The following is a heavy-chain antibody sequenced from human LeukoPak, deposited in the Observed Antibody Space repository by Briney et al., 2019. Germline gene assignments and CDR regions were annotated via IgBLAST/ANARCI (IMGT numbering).Heavy chain of an antibody. CDR2: ISPSGGST. J-gene: IGHJ5*02. Sequence: GASVKVSRKAARYTFTSYLLHWVRQAGGQGLEWMGRISPSGGSTSYAQKSQGRVTMTRDTSTSTVSMELSRLRSEDTAVYYWARASSGGSCYWFSWGQGTLVTVSS. V-gene: IGHV1-46*01. CDR3: ARASSGGSCYWFS. D-gene: IGHD2-15*01. CDR1: RYTFTSYL.